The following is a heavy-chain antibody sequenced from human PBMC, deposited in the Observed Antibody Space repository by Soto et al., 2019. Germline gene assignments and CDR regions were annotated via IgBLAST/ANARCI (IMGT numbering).Heavy chain of an antibody. CDR2: IANTGST. Sequence: PSEPLSLTCTFSGGSPNYCYWTWIGQPPGKGLEWIGNIANTGSTNYKPSLKSRVTISVDTPNNQFSLSLSSVTAADTAVYYCARGARDDYIGNFGYWDQGTLVTVSS. CDR3: ARGARDDYIGNFGY. J-gene: IGHJ4*02. D-gene: IGHD4-4*01. V-gene: IGHV4-4*08. CDR1: GGSPNYCY.